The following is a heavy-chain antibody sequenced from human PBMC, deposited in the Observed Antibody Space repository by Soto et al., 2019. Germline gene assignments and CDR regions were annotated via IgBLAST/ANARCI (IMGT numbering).Heavy chain of an antibody. CDR3: ARELSGYYYGMDV. V-gene: IGHV4-4*02. CDR1: GGSISSSNW. CDR2: IYHSGST. Sequence: SETLSLTCAVSGGSISSSNWWSWVRQPPGKGLEWIGEIYHSGSTNYNPSLKSRVTISVDKSKNQFSLKLSSVTAADTAVYYCARELSGYYYGMDVWGQGTTVTVFS. J-gene: IGHJ6*02. D-gene: IGHD3-16*02.